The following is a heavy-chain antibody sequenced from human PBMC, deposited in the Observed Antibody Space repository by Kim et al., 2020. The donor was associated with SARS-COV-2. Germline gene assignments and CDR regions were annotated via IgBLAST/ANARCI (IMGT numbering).Heavy chain of an antibody. Sequence: SETLSLTCTVSGYSISSGYYWGWIRQPPGKGLEWIGSIYHSGSTYYNPSLKSRVTISVDTSKNQFSLKLSSVTAADTAVYYCARHSYGDYGTYYFDYWG. V-gene: IGHV4-38-2*02. CDR1: GYSISSGYY. CDR2: IYHSGST. D-gene: IGHD4-17*01. CDR3: ARHSYGDYGTYYFDY. J-gene: IGHJ4*01.